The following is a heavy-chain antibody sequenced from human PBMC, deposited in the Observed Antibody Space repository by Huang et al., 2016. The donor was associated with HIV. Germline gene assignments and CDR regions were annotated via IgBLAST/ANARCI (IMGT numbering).Heavy chain of an antibody. J-gene: IGHJ6*02. CDR1: DYTFTKYG. D-gene: IGHD3-16*02. V-gene: IGHV1-18*04. CDR3: ARDRVPAVRYYYGMDV. Sequence: QVHLVQSGVDVKKPGASVKVSCKASDYTFTKYGVSWVRQAPGQGLEWMGWINTYNGNTNYAQKFQGRVTMTTDKSTNTAYMGLGSLRYDDTAVYYCARDRVPAVRYYYGMDVWGQGTTVTVTS. CDR2: INTYNGNT.